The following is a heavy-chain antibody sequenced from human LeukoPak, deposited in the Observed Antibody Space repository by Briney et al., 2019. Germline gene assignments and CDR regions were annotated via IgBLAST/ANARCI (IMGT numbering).Heavy chain of an antibody. D-gene: IGHD2-15*01. V-gene: IGHV3-64D*09. CDR1: GFPFSSYA. J-gene: IGHJ6*02. CDR3: VRGYSFGPYGMDV. CDR2: ISDSGGST. Sequence: GGSLRLSCSASGFPFSSYAMHWVRQAPGKGLEYVSAISDSGGSTYYAGSVKGRFTISRDNSKNTLYLQMSSLRAEDTAVYFCVRGYSFGPYGMDVWDQGTMVTVSS.